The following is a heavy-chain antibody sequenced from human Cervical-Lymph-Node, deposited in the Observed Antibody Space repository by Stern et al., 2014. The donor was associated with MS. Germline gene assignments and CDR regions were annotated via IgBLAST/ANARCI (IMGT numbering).Heavy chain of an antibody. J-gene: IGHJ6*02. CDR2: INPNSGGT. Sequence: VQLVESGAEVKKPGASVKVSCKASGYTFTGYYMHWVRQAPGQGLEWMGWINPNSGGTNYAQKFQGWVTMTRDTSISTAYMELSRLRSDETAVYYCARDTPDDYGMDVWGQGTTVTVSS. D-gene: IGHD2-15*01. CDR1: GYTFTGYY. V-gene: IGHV1-2*04. CDR3: ARDTPDDYGMDV.